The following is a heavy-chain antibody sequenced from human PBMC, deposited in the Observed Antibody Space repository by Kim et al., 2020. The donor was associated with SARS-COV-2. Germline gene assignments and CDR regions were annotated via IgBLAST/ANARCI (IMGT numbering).Heavy chain of an antibody. V-gene: IGHV4-39*01. Sequence: SETLSLTCTVSGGSISSSSYYWGWIRQPPGKGLEWIGSIYYSGSTYYNPSLKSRVTISVDTSKNQFSLKLSSVTAADTAVYYCARGVREPNVLLWFGEPNNWFDPWGQGTLVTVSS. CDR2: IYYSGST. CDR1: GGSISSSSYY. D-gene: IGHD3-10*01. CDR3: ARGVREPNVLLWFGEPNNWFDP. J-gene: IGHJ5*02.